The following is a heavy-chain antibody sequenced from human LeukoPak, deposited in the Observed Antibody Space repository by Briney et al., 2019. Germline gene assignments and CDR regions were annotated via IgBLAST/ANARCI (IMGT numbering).Heavy chain of an antibody. CDR1: GYSISSGYY. Sequence: SETLSLTCAVSGYSISSGYYWGWIRQPPGKGLEWMGSSYHSGSTYYNPSLKSRFTISVDTSKNQFSLKLSSVPAADTAVYYCARDHGYYYGSGSYYPQPFDYWGQGTLVTVSS. D-gene: IGHD3-10*01. J-gene: IGHJ4*02. CDR2: SYHSGST. V-gene: IGHV4-38-2*02. CDR3: ARDHGYYYGSGSYYPQPFDY.